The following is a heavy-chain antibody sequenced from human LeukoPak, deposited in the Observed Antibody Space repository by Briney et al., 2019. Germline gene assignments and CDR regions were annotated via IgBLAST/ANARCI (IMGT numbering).Heavy chain of an antibody. J-gene: IGHJ4*02. CDR3: AKPVVGGWYYFDY. D-gene: IGHD6-19*01. V-gene: IGHV3-30*18. CDR2: ISYDGSNK. CDR1: GFTFSSYG. Sequence: GRSPRLSCAASGFTFSSYGMHWVRQAPGKGLEWVAVISYDGSNKYYADSVKGRFTISRDNSKNTLYLQMNSLRAEDTAVYYCAKPVVGGWYYFDYWGQGTLVTVSS.